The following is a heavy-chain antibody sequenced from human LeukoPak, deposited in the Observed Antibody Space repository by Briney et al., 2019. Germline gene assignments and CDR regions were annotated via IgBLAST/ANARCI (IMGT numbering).Heavy chain of an antibody. J-gene: IGHJ4*02. D-gene: IGHD4/OR15-4a*01. Sequence: GASVKVSCKASVYTFTVYCIHWVRHGPGQGLEWMGWSNPNSGGTNYAQKFQGRVTMTRDTSISTVYMELSSLKSDDTAVYYCARDRRVYGDPLFDYWGQGTLVTVSS. CDR2: SNPNSGGT. CDR3: ARDRRVYGDPLFDY. V-gene: IGHV1-2*02. CDR1: VYTFTVYC.